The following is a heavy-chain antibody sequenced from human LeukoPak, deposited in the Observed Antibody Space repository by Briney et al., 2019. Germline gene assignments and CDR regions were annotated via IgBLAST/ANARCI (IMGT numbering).Heavy chain of an antibody. CDR3: ARSYSSSYRSYYYYYMDV. Sequence: GGSLRLSCAASGFTFSNYSMNWVRQAPGKGLEWVSFIGSSSSYISYADSLKGRFTISRDNAKNSLYLQLNSLRAEDTAVYYCARSYSSSYRSYYYYYMDVWGKGTTVTVSS. V-gene: IGHV3-21*01. CDR1: GFTFSNYS. CDR2: IGSSSSYI. D-gene: IGHD6-6*01. J-gene: IGHJ6*03.